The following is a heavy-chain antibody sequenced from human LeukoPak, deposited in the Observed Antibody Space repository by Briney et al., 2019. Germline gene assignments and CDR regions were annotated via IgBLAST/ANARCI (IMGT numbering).Heavy chain of an antibody. D-gene: IGHD3-22*01. CDR2: IGVSGGST. V-gene: IGHV3-23*01. J-gene: IGHJ4*02. CDR3: AKGYYDSTGYPLRPSFDY. Sequence: PGGSLRLSCAASGFTLSGYAMTWVRQAPGKGLEWVSTIGVSGGSTFYADSVKGRFTNSRDNSKNTLYLQMNSLRVEDTAVYYCAKGYYDSTGYPLRPSFDYWGQGTLVTVSS. CDR1: GFTLSGYA.